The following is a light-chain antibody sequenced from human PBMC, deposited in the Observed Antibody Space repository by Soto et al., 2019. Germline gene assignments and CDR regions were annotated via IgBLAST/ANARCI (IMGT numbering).Light chain of an antibody. CDR1: QVISTS. CDR2: AAS. J-gene: IGKJ5*01. CDR3: QQLFDSPIT. Sequence: GESVTITCRASQVISTSLAWYQVKPGEAPKLLIYAASTLESGVPSRFSATVSGTEFSFTITSLQPEDFATYYCQQLFDSPITFGQGTRLEIK. V-gene: IGKV1-9*01.